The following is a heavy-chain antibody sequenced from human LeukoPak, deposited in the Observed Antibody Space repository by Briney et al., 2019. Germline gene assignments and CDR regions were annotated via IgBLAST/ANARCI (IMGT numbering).Heavy chain of an antibody. CDR1: GGSISSSYY. V-gene: IGHV4-39*01. CDR2: IYYSGST. Sequence: PSETLSLTCTVSGGSISSSYYWGWIRQPPGKGLGWIGSIYYSGSTYYNPSLKSRVTISVDTSKNQFSLKLSSVTAADTAVYYCARQNYGGNPDAFDIWGQGTMVTVSS. CDR3: ARQNYGGNPDAFDI. J-gene: IGHJ3*02. D-gene: IGHD4-23*01.